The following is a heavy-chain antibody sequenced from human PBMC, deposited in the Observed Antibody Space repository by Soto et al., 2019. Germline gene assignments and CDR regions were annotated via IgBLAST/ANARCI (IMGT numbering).Heavy chain of an antibody. CDR2: INHSGST. V-gene: IGHV4-34*01. Sequence: SETLSLTCAVYGGSFSGYYWSWIRQPPGKGLEWIGEINHSGSTNYNPSLKSRVTISVDTSKNQFSLKLSSVTAADTAVYYCARGRYYDILTGYQTGEYAFDIWAQGTMVTVSS. CDR1: GGSFSGYY. D-gene: IGHD3-9*01. CDR3: ARGRYYDILTGYQTGEYAFDI. J-gene: IGHJ3*02.